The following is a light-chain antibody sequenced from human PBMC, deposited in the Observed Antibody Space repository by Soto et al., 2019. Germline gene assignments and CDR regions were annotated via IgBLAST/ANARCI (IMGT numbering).Light chain of an antibody. V-gene: IGKV1-5*03. CDR1: QTISSW. Sequence: DIQRTQSPSTLSGSVGDRVTITCRASQTISSWLAWYQQKPGKAPKLLIYKASTLKSGVPSRFSGSGSGTEFTLTISSLQPDDFATYYCQHYNSYSEPFGQGTKV. J-gene: IGKJ1*01. CDR3: QHYNSYSEP. CDR2: KAS.